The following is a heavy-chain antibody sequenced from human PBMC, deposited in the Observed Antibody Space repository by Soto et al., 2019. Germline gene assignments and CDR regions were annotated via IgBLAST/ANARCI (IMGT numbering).Heavy chain of an antibody. CDR1: GFTFSSYG. CDR2: ISYDGSNK. D-gene: IGHD5-18*01. V-gene: IGHV3-30*18. CDR3: AKSQPGCNYYYYYGMDV. J-gene: IGHJ6*02. Sequence: GGSLRLSCAASGFTFSSYGMHWVRQAPGKGLEWVAVISYDGSNKYYADSVKGRFTISRDNSKNTLYLQMNSLRAEDTAVYYCAKSQPGCNYYYYYGMDVWGQGTTVTVSS.